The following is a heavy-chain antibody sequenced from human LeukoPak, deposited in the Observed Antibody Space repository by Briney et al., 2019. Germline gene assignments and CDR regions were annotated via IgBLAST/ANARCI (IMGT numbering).Heavy chain of an antibody. Sequence: PSETLSLTCAVYGGSFSGYYWSWIRQPPGKGLEWIGEINHSGSTNYNPSLKSRVTISVDTSKNQFSLKLSSMTAADTAVYYCARDRGLYAMALYYYYGMDVWGQGTTVTVSS. V-gene: IGHV4-34*01. D-gene: IGHD2-8*01. CDR1: GGSFSGYY. J-gene: IGHJ6*02. CDR3: ARDRGLYAMALYYYYGMDV. CDR2: INHSGST.